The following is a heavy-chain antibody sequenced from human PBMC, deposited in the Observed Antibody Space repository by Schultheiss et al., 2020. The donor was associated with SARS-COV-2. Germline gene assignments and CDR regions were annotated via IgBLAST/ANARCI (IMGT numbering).Heavy chain of an antibody. Sequence: GESLKISCAASGFTFSSYWMSWVRQAPGKGLEWVAVISYDGSNKYYADSVKGRFTISRDNSKNTLYLQMNSLRAEDTALYYCAKEGKGYTGRRVYGMDVWGQGTTVTVSS. D-gene: IGHD2-15*01. V-gene: IGHV3-30*18. CDR3: AKEGKGYTGRRVYGMDV. CDR2: ISYDGSNK. J-gene: IGHJ6*02. CDR1: GFTFSSYW.